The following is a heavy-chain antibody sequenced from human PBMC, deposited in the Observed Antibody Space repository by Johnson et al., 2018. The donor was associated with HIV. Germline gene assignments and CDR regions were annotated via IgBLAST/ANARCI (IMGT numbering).Heavy chain of an antibody. D-gene: IGHD6-13*01. V-gene: IGHV3-30*03. Sequence: VQLVESGGGVVQPGRSLRLSCAASGFTFSSYGMHWVRQAPGKGLEWVAVISYDGSNKYYADSVKGRFTISRDNSKNTLYLQMNRLRAEDTAVYYCARGPGEQQLVLPDACDIWGQGTMVTVSS. CDR1: GFTFSSYG. J-gene: IGHJ3*02. CDR3: ARGPGEQQLVLPDACDI. CDR2: ISYDGSNK.